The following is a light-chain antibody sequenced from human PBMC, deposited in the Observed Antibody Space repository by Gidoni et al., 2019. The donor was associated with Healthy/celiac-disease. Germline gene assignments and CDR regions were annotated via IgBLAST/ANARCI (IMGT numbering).Light chain of an antibody. CDR2: GAS. CDR1: QSVSSSY. CDR3: QQYGSSPPWT. Sequence: IVLTQSPGTLPLSPGERDTLPCRASQSVSSSYLAWYQQKPGQAPRLLIYGASSRATGIPDRFSGSGSGTDFTLTISRLEPEDFAVYYCQQYGSSPPWTFGQGTKLEIK. V-gene: IGKV3-20*01. J-gene: IGKJ2*01.